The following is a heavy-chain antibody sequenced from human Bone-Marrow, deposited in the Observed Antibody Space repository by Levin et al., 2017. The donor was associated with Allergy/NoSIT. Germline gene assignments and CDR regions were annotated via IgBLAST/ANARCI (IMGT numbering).Heavy chain of an antibody. Sequence: ASPTLSLTCTVSGGSIRSSYWNWIRQPPGKGLEWIGYIYYSGSTNYNPSLKSRVTISVDTSKNQFSLKLSSVTAADTAVFYCARGSGYCTRTSCYSGAFDIWGQGTMVTVSS. D-gene: IGHD2-2*01. J-gene: IGHJ3*02. CDR2: IYYSGST. CDR3: ARGSGYCTRTSCYSGAFDI. CDR1: GGSIRSSY. V-gene: IGHV4-59*01.